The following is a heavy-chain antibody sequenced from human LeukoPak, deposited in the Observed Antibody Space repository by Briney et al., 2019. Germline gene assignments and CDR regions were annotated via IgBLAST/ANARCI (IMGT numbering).Heavy chain of an antibody. V-gene: IGHV4-59*01. J-gene: IGHJ4*02. CDR2: IYYIGTT. Sequence: PSRTLSLTCCVPGSSINIYSWSWIGQSPGKGLEGIGYIYYIGTTNYNPSLKSRVTISVDTSRNQFSLKLSSVTAADTAVYYCARYNSLGRGFTAVDYWGQGTLVTVSS. CDR1: GSSINIYS. CDR3: ARYNSLGRGFTAVDY. D-gene: IGHD3-10*01.